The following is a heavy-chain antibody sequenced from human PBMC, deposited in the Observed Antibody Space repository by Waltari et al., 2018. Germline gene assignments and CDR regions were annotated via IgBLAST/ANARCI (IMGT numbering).Heavy chain of an antibody. V-gene: IGHV4-34*01. J-gene: IGHJ4*02. Sequence: QVQLQQWGAGLLKPSETLSLTCAVYGGSFSGYYWSWIRQPPGKGLEWIGEINHSGSTNYNPSLKSRVTISVDTSKNQFSLKLSSVTAADTAVYYCARGRREAAAADYWGQGTLVTVSS. CDR2: INHSGST. CDR1: GGSFSGYY. D-gene: IGHD6-13*01. CDR3: ARGRREAAAADY.